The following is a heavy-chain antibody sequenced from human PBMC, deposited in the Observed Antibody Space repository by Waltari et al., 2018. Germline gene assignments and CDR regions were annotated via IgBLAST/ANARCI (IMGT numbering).Heavy chain of an antibody. Sequence: QVQLVQSGAEVKKPGSSVKVSCKASGGTFSSDTISWVRQDPGQGLEWMGRIIPILGIANYAQKVQGRVTITADKSTSTAYMELSSLRSEDTAVYYCARDAYSSGWFDWGQGTLVTVSS. V-gene: IGHV1-69*08. J-gene: IGHJ4*02. CDR2: IIPILGIA. CDR1: GGTFSSDT. CDR3: ARDAYSSGWFD. D-gene: IGHD6-19*01.